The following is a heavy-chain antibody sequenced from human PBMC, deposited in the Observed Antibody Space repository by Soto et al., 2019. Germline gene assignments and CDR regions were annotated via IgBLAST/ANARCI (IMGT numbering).Heavy chain of an antibody. J-gene: IGHJ4*02. D-gene: IGHD2-15*01. Sequence: QVQLVQSGAEEKKPGASVKVSCKASGYTFTSYAMNWVRQAPGQRLEWMGWINPGNGNTKCSQKFQDRVTITRDTSVSTAYLELSGLRAEYTAVYYCAGGESVVGDYWGQGTLVTVSS. CDR1: GYTFTSYA. V-gene: IGHV1-3*05. CDR3: AGGESVVGDY. CDR2: INPGNGNT.